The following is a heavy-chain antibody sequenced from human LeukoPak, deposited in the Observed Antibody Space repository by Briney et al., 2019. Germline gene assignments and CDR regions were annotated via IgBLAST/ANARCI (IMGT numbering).Heavy chain of an antibody. V-gene: IGHV4-4*07. Sequence: SETLSLTCTVSAGSINSYYWSWIRQPAGKGLEWIGRIYSSGSTNYNPSLKSRVIMSVDTSKNQFSLKLSSMTAADTAVYYCARGVSSWNNWFDPWGQGTLVTVSS. CDR2: IYSSGST. D-gene: IGHD6-13*01. CDR1: AGSINSYY. CDR3: ARGVSSWNNWFDP. J-gene: IGHJ5*02.